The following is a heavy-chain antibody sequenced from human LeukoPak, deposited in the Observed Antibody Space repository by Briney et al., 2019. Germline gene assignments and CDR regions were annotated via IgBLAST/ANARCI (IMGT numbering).Heavy chain of an antibody. CDR3: ARVPRYYYDSSGYYPDY. CDR2: IRYDGSNK. CDR1: GFTFSSYG. D-gene: IGHD3-22*01. J-gene: IGHJ4*02. V-gene: IGHV3-30*02. Sequence: AGGSLGLSCAASGFTFSSYGMHWVRQAPGKGLEWVAFIRYDGSNKYYADSVKGRFTISRDNAKNSLYLQMNSLRAEDTAVYYCARVPRYYYDSSGYYPDYWGQGTLVTVSS.